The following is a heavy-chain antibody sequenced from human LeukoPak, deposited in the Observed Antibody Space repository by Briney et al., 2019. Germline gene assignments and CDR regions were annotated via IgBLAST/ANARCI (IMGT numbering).Heavy chain of an antibody. D-gene: IGHD3-10*01. J-gene: IGHJ6*04. CDR1: GFTFSSYG. Sequence: GGSLRLSCAAPGFTFSSYGMHSVRQAPAKGLEWVAVTSYDGSNKYYADCVKRRFTISRDNSKHQLYLQMNSVRAEDTAVYYCVKVITLVRGVIKNYYGMDVWGKGATVTVSS. CDR2: TSYDGSNK. V-gene: IGHV3-30*18. CDR3: VKVITLVRGVIKNYYGMDV.